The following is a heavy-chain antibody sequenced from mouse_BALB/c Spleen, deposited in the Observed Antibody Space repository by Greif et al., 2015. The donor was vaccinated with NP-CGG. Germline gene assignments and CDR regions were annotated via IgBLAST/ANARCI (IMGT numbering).Heavy chain of an antibody. J-gene: IGHJ2*01. CDR1: GFTFSSFG. Sequence: EVQVVESGGGLVQPGGSRKFSCAASGFTFSSFGMHWVRQAPEKGLEWVAYISSGSSTIYYADTVKGRFTISRDNPKNTLFLQMTSLRSEDTAMYYCARYDYDYFDYWGQGTTLTVSS. V-gene: IGHV5-17*02. CDR3: ARYDYDYFDY. D-gene: IGHD2-4*01. CDR2: ISSGSSTI.